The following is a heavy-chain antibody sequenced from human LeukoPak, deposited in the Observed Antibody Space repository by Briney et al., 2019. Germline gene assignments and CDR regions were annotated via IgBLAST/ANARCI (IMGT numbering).Heavy chain of an antibody. CDR1: GGSISDYY. CDR2: INYSGNT. CDR3: AREGRQDYVYFDY. D-gene: IGHD4-17*01. J-gene: IGHJ4*02. V-gene: IGHV4-59*01. Sequence: PSETLSLTCTVSGGSISDYYWSWIRQPPGKGLEWIGYINYSGNTNYNPSLKGRVTISVDTSKNQFSPRLTSVAAADTAVFYCAREGRQDYVYFDYWGQGSLVTVSS.